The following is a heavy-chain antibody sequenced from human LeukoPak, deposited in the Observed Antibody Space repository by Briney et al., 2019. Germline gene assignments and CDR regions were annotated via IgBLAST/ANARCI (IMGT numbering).Heavy chain of an antibody. CDR2: IFSAGST. Sequence: PSETLSLTCTVSGGSINSYYWSWIRQPPGKGLEWIGYIFSAGSTNYNPSLKSRVTISVDMSKNQFSLKLNSMTAADTAVYYCARGTRAGPVPLDPWGQGTLITVSS. D-gene: IGHD1-7*01. V-gene: IGHV4-59*01. CDR3: ARGTRAGPVPLDP. J-gene: IGHJ5*02. CDR1: GGSINSYY.